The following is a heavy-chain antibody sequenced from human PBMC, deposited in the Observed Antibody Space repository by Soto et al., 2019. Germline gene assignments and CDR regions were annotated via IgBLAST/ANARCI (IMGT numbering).Heavy chain of an antibody. D-gene: IGHD2-2*01. V-gene: IGHV3-33*01. CDR2: IWYDGSYE. J-gene: IGHJ4*02. Sequence: QVQLVESGGGVVQPGRSLRLSCAASGFTFRNNGMHWVRQAPGKGLEWVAVIWYDGSYEYYGDSVKGRFTISRDNSKNTLYLQMNSLRVEDTAVYYCARYEGGSTMALDYWGQGTLVTVSS. CDR1: GFTFRNNG. CDR3: ARYEGGSTMALDY.